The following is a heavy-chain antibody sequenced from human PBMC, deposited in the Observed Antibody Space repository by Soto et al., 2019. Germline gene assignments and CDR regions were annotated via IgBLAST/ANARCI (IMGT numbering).Heavy chain of an antibody. CDR2: IWYDGSNK. Sequence: VQLVESGGGVVQPGRSLRLSCAASGFTFSSYGMHWVRQAPGKGLEWVAVIWYDGSNKYYADSVKGRFTISRDNSKNTLYLQMNSLRAEDTAVYYCARDQGPDIAAADYWGQGTLVTVSS. J-gene: IGHJ4*02. D-gene: IGHD6-13*01. CDR3: ARDQGPDIAAADY. V-gene: IGHV3-33*01. CDR1: GFTFSSYG.